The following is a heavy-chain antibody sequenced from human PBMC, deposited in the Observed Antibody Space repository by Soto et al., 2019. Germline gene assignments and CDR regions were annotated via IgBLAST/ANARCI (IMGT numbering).Heavy chain of an antibody. V-gene: IGHV3-23*01. CDR3: AKSTLWCMLSICHFDY. CDR1: GFTFSSYA. CDR2: ISGSGGST. J-gene: IGHJ4*02. Sequence: PGGSLRLSCAASGFTFSSYAMSWVRQAPGKGLEWVSAISGSGGSTYYADSVKGRFTISRDNSKNTLYLQMNSLRAEDTAVYYCAKSTLWCMLSICHFDYWGQGTLVTVSS. D-gene: IGHD2-8*01.